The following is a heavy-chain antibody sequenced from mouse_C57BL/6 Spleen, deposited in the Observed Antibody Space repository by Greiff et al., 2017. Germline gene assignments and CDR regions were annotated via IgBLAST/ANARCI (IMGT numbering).Heavy chain of an antibody. CDR3: ARGHDGYYVDWYFDV. Sequence: QVQLQQPGAELVRPGSSVKLSCKASGYTFTSYWMHWVKQRPIQGLEWIGNIDPSDSETHYNQKFKDKATLTVDKSSSTAYMQLSSLTSEDSAVYYCARGHDGYYVDWYFDVWGTGTTVTVSS. CDR2: IDPSDSET. V-gene: IGHV1-52*01. J-gene: IGHJ1*03. D-gene: IGHD2-3*01. CDR1: GYTFTSYW.